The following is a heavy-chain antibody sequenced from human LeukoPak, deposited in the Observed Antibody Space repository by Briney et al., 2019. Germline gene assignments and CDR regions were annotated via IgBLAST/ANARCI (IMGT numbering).Heavy chain of an antibody. CDR3: ARDQPEYYYGSGSYQDY. CDR2: IYTNGST. V-gene: IGHV4-4*07. D-gene: IGHD3-10*01. J-gene: IGHJ4*02. Sequence: SETLSLTCTVSGGSISSYYWSWIRQPAGKGLEWIGRIYTNGSTNYNPSLKSRVTMSVDTSKNQFSLKLSSVTAADTVVYYCARDQPEYYYGSGSYQDYWGQGTLVTVSS. CDR1: GGSISSYY.